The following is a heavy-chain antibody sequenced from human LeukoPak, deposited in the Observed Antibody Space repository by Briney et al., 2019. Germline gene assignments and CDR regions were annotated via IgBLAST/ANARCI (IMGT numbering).Heavy chain of an antibody. Sequence: SETLSLTCIVSGGSISNYYWSWIRQPPGKGLEWIGYIYYSGSTNYNPSLKSRVTISVDTSKNQFSLKLSSVTAADTAVYYCARGGTRPDYYFDHWGQGTLLTVSS. D-gene: IGHD2-2*01. CDR1: GGSISNYY. V-gene: IGHV4-59*01. CDR3: ARGGTRPDYYFDH. J-gene: IGHJ4*02. CDR2: IYYSGST.